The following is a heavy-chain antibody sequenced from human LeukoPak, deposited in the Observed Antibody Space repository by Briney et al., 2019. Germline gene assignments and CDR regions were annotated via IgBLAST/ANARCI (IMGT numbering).Heavy chain of an antibody. D-gene: IGHD3-10*01. CDR3: ARDYYGSVYYMDV. J-gene: IGHJ6*03. Sequence: KTGGSLRLSCAASGFTFSDYYMSWIRQAPGKGLEWVSYISSSGGTIYYADSVKGRFTISRDNAKNSLFLQMNSLRVEDTAVYYCARDYYGSVYYMDVWGKGTTVTISS. CDR1: GFTFSDYY. V-gene: IGHV3-11*04. CDR2: ISSSGGTI.